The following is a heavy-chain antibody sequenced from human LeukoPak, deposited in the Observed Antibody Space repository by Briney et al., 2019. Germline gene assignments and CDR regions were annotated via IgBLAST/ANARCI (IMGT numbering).Heavy chain of an antibody. CDR1: GFIFSDYY. V-gene: IGHV3-11*01. D-gene: IGHD6-19*01. CDR2: VNSRGHTI. Sequence: PGGSLRLSCVASGFIFSDYYMTWIRQAPGKGLEWVSYVNSRGHTIYYADSVKGRFTISRDNAKNSLYLQMNSLRDDDTAVYYCATSALAVAGTDEFDFWGQGTLVTVSS. CDR3: ATSALAVAGTDEFDF. J-gene: IGHJ4*02.